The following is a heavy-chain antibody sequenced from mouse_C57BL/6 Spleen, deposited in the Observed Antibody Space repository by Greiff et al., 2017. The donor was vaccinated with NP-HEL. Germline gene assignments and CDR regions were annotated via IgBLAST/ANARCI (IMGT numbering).Heavy chain of an antibody. CDR3: AIMTTGVAHWDFEV. V-gene: IGHV3-6*01. J-gene: IGHJ1*03. CDR1: GYSITSGYF. Sequence: EVKLLESGPGLVKPSQSLSLTCSVTGYSITSGYFWNWIRQFPGNKLEWMGYISYDGSNNYNPSLKNRISITRDTSKNQFFLKLNSVTTEDTATYYCAIMTTGVAHWDFEVWGTGTTVTVSS. CDR2: ISYDGSN. D-gene: IGHD1-1*01.